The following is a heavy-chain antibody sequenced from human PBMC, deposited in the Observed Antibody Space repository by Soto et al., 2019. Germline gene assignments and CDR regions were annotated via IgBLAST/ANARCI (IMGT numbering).Heavy chain of an antibody. CDR2: FSGSGGST. J-gene: IGHJ4*02. V-gene: IGHV3-23*01. D-gene: IGHD2-15*01. Sequence: EVQLLESGGGLVQPGGSLRLSCAASGFTFYSYAMSWVRQAPGKGLEWVSGFSGSGGSTHYADSVKGRFTISRENSKNTLYLQMMNRRAAETAVYYCSKPGYGGGCSYCFDYWGQGTLVTVSS. CDR3: SKPGYGGGCSYCFDY. CDR1: GFTFYSYA.